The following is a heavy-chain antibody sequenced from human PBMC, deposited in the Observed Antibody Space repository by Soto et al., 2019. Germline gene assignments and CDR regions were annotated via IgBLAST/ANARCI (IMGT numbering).Heavy chain of an antibody. CDR3: ARDSGYSYGPVDY. J-gene: IGHJ4*02. CDR2: FDPEDGET. D-gene: IGHD5-18*01. V-gene: IGHV1-24*01. Sequence: EASVKVSCKVSGYTLTELSMHWVRQAPGKGLEWMGGFDPEDGETIYADSVKGRFTISRDNAKNSLYLQMNSLRDEDTAVYYCARDSGYSYGPVDYWGQGTLVTVSS. CDR1: GYTLTELS.